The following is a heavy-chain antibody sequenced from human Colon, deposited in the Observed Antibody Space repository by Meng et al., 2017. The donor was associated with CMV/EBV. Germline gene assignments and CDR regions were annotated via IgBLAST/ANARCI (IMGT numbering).Heavy chain of an antibody. J-gene: IGHJ4*02. CDR2: IKSKTDGGTT. Sequence: WGSLRLSCAASGFTFSNAWMSWVRQAPGKGLEWVGRIKSKTDGGTTDYAAPVKGRFTISRYDSQNTLYLQMNSLTAEDTALYYCARETVTTSAHDFWGRGTLVTVSS. D-gene: IGHD2-2*01. V-gene: IGHV3-15*01. CDR1: GFTFSNAW. CDR3: ARETVTTSAHDF.